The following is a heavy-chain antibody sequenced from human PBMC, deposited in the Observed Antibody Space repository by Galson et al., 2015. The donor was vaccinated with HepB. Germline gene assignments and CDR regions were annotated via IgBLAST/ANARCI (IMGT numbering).Heavy chain of an antibody. CDR1: GYTFTSYG. CDR3: ARGVTTRYYYYYYMDV. D-gene: IGHD4-11*01. CDR2: ISAYNGNT. Sequence: SVKVSCKASGYTFTSYGISWVRQAPGQGLEWMGWISAYNGNTNYAQKLQGRVTMTTDTSTSTAYMELRSLRSDDTAVYYCARGVTTRYYYYYYMDVWGKGTTVTVSS. V-gene: IGHV1-18*01. J-gene: IGHJ6*03.